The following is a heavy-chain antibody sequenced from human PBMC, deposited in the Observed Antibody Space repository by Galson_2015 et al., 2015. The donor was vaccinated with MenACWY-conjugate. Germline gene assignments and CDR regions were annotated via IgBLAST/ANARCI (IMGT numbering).Heavy chain of an antibody. CDR1: FFLFLSSS. CDR3: TRQSPLNFDY. J-gene: IGHJ4*02. CDR2: IRSKRNNYAT. Sequence: SFSSSFFLFLSSSLPFFLPSFGKGLEWVGRIRSKRNNYATTYAASVQGRFTISRDESERMAYLHMNGLKTEDTAIYYWTRQSPLNFDYWGQGVLVTVSS. V-gene: IGHV3-73*01.